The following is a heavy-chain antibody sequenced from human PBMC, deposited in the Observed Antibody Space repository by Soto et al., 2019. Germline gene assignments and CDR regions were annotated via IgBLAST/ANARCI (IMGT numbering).Heavy chain of an antibody. D-gene: IGHD5-18*01. Sequence: GGSLRLSCAASGFTFSSYWMSWVRQAPGKGLEWVANIKQDGSEKYYVDSVKGRFTISRDNAKNSLYLQMNSLRAEDTAVYYCASLLREDTAMVKVFGYYYYGMDVWGQGTTVTVSS. CDR3: ASLLREDTAMVKVFGYYYYGMDV. CDR1: GFTFSSYW. CDR2: IKQDGSEK. V-gene: IGHV3-7*01. J-gene: IGHJ6*02.